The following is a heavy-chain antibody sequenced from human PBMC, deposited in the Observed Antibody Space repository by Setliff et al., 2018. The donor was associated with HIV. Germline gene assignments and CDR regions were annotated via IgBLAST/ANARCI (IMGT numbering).Heavy chain of an antibody. CDR2: MTPYSGNT. J-gene: IGHJ6*03. D-gene: IGHD6-6*01. CDR3: SKVSEHRTSSGSFYYYMDV. CDR1: GDTFTSYD. Sequence: GASVKVSCKTSGDTFTSYDINWVRQAAGHGLEWMGWMTPYSGNTGYAQKLQGRVSMTRNTSISTAYMELSSLRSEDTAVYYCSKVSEHRTSSGSFYYYMDVWGEGTTVTVSS. V-gene: IGHV1-8*02.